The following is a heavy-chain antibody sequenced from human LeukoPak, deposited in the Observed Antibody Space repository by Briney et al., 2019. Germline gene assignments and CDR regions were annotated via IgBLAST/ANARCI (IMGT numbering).Heavy chain of an antibody. V-gene: IGHV3-23*01. CDR2: ISGSGGST. D-gene: IGHD3-10*01. CDR1: GFTFSSYA. Sequence: PGGSLRLSCAASGFTFSSYAMSWVRQAPGKGLEWVSAISGSGGSTYYADSVKGRFTISRDNSKNTLYLQMNSLRAEDTAVYYCAKVWGYYYGSGAPLGMDVWGQGTTVTVSS. CDR3: AKVWGYYYGSGAPLGMDV. J-gene: IGHJ6*02.